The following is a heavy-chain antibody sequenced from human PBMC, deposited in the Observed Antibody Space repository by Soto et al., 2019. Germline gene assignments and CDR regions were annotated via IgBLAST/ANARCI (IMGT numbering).Heavy chain of an antibody. CDR3: ASSRYCSGGSCYSRYYYMDV. CDR1: GGTFSSYT. Sequence: QVQLVQSGAEVKKPGSSVKVSCKASGGTFSSYTISWVRQAPGQGLEWMGRIIPILGIANYAQKFQGRVRITADKSTSTAYMELSSLRSEDTAVYYCASSRYCSGGSCYSRYYYMDVWGKGTTVTVSS. J-gene: IGHJ6*03. D-gene: IGHD2-15*01. CDR2: IIPILGIA. V-gene: IGHV1-69*02.